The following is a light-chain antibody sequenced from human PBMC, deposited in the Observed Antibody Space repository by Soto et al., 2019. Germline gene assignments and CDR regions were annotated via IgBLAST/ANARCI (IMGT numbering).Light chain of an antibody. CDR1: QSVSSNF. V-gene: IGKV3-20*01. Sequence: EIVLTQSPATLSLSPGERATLSCRASQSVSSNFLAWYQQKRGQAPRLLIYGTSTRATGIPDRFSGSGSGTDFTLTISRLEPADFAVYYCQQYGSSQYTFGQGTKLEIK. CDR3: QQYGSSQYT. CDR2: GTS. J-gene: IGKJ2*01.